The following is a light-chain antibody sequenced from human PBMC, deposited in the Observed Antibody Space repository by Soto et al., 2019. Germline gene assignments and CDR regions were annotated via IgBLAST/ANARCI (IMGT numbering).Light chain of an antibody. V-gene: IGKV3-20*01. Sequence: EIVLTQSPGTLSLSPGERATLSCRASQSVSSSYLAWYQQKPGQAPRLFIYAASIRATGIPDRFGGSGSGTDFTLTISRLEPEDFAVYYCQQYGLSPRTFGRGTKVDIK. CDR2: AAS. CDR1: QSVSSSY. CDR3: QQYGLSPRT. J-gene: IGKJ1*01.